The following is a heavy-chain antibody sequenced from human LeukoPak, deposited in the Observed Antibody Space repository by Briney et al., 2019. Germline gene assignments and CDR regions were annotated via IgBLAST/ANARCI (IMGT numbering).Heavy chain of an antibody. Sequence: TSETLSLTCTVSGGSISSYYWSWIRQPPGKGLEWIGYIYYSGSTNYNPSLKSRVTISVDTSKNQFSLKLSSVTAADTAVYYCARVEQLGKFDPWGQGTLVTVSS. J-gene: IGHJ5*02. CDR2: IYYSGST. V-gene: IGHV4-59*01. CDR3: ARVEQLGKFDP. D-gene: IGHD6-6*01. CDR1: GGSISSYY.